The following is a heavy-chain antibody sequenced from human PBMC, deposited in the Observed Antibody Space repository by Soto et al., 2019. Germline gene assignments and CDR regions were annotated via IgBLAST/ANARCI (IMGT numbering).Heavy chain of an antibody. CDR2: VTPHSSGT. J-gene: IGHJ3*01. D-gene: IGHD3-16*02. CDR3: ARYRTKVPVAFDV. V-gene: IGHV1-8*02. CDR1: GYTFQTYD. Sequence: ASVKVSCKASGYTFQTYDIIWVRQATGQGLEWMGWVTPHSSGTVYAQKFQGRVTMTRDTSISTAYIELGSLRSDDTAVYYCARYRTKVPVAFDVWGQGTMVTVSS.